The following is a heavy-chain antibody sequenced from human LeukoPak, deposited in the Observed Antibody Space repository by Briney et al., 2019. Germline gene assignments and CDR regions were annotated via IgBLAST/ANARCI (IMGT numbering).Heavy chain of an antibody. CDR2: INSDGSST. CDR3: ARVSNSYDYYYMDV. V-gene: IGHV3-74*01. J-gene: IGHJ6*03. Sequence: GGSLRLSCAASGFTFSNYWVHWVRQAPGKGLVWVSRINSDGSSTTYADSVKGRFTISRDNAKNTNTLYLQMNSLRAEDTAVYYCARVSNSYDYYYMDVWGKGTTVTISS. CDR1: GFTFSNYW.